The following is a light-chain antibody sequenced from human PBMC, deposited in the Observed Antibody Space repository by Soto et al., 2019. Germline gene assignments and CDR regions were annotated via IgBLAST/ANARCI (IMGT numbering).Light chain of an antibody. CDR3: SSYTGTSTLV. CDR2: EVS. Sequence: QSVLTQPASVAGSAGQSITISCTGTGSDVGGYDYVSWYQQHPGKAPKLLIYEVSNRPSGISNRFSASKSGITASLTISGLQSEDEADYFCSSYTGTSTLVFGTGTKVTVL. V-gene: IGLV2-14*01. CDR1: GSDVGGYDY. J-gene: IGLJ1*01.